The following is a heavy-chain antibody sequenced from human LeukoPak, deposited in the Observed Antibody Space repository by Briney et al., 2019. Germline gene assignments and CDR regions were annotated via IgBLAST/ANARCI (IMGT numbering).Heavy chain of an antibody. CDR3: AKDGTDYVWETYFGGLNLDY. V-gene: IGHV3-30*18. J-gene: IGHJ4*02. D-gene: IGHD3-16*01. CDR1: GFTFSSYG. Sequence: GRSLRLSCAASGFTFSSYGMHWVRQAPGKGLEWVAVISYDGSNKYYADSVKGRFTISRDNSKNTLYLQMNSLRAEDSAVFYCAKDGTDYVWETYFGGLNLDYWGQGTLVTVSS. CDR2: ISYDGSNK.